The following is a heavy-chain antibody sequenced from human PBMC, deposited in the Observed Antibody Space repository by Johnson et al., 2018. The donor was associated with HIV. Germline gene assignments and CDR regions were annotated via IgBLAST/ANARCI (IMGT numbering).Heavy chain of an antibody. D-gene: IGHD3-10*01. CDR1: GVTFSSYA. Sequence: QLVESGGGVVQPGGSLRLSCAASGVTFSSYAMHWVRQAPGKGLEWVAVISYDGSNKYYADSVKGRFTISRDNSKNTLYLQMNSLRAEDTAVYYCARDVTPPGGSGREGDAFDIWGQGTMVTVSS. J-gene: IGHJ3*02. CDR2: ISYDGSNK. V-gene: IGHV3-30*04. CDR3: ARDVTPPGGSGREGDAFDI.